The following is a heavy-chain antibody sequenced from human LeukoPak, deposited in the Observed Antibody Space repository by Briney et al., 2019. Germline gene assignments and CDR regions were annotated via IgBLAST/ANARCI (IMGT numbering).Heavy chain of an antibody. CDR3: ARDQRLLPADY. Sequence: ASVKVSCKASGYTFTSFYMHWVRQAPGQGLEWMGWINPNSGGTNYAQKFQGRVTMTRDTSISTAYLEPSRLRSEDTAVYYCARDQRLLPADYWGQGTLVTVSS. CDR1: GYTFTSFY. J-gene: IGHJ4*02. V-gene: IGHV1-2*02. CDR2: INPNSGGT. D-gene: IGHD1-26*01.